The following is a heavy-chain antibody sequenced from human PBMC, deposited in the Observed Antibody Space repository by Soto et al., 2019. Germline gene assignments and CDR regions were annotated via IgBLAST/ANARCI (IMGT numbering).Heavy chain of an antibody. Sequence: QVQLVQSGAEVKKPGSSVKVSCKASGGTFSSYTISWVRQAPGQGLEWMGRIIPILGIANYAQKFQGRVTITADKSTSTAYMELSSLRSEDTAVYYCARARPHDYGDNLFDYWGQGTLVTVSS. J-gene: IGHJ4*02. V-gene: IGHV1-69*02. CDR1: GGTFSSYT. D-gene: IGHD4-17*01. CDR3: ARARPHDYGDNLFDY. CDR2: IIPILGIA.